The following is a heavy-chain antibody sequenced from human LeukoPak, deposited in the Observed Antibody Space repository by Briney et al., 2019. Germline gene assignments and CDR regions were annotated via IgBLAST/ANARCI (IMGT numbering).Heavy chain of an antibody. J-gene: IGHJ4*02. CDR1: GFTFGSYA. CDR3: AKHRGSGVAGTGGVES. V-gene: IGHV3-23*01. D-gene: IGHD6-19*01. CDR2: ITGSESST. Sequence: GGSLRLSCAASGFTFGSYAMTWVRQAPWKGLEWVSVITGSESSTYYADPVRGRFTISRDNPKNTLYLQMTSLRADDTAVYYCAKHRGSGVAGTGGVESWGQGTLVTVSS.